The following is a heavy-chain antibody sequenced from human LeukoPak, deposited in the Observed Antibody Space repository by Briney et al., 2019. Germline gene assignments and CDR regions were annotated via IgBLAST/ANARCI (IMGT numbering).Heavy chain of an antibody. CDR2: IYPGDSDT. CDR3: ARRITMVRGVSLANWFDP. Sequence: PGESLKISCKGSGYSFTSYWIGWVRQMPGKGLEWMGIIYPGDSDTRYSPSFQGQVTISADKSISTAYLQWSSLKASDTAMYYCARRITMVRGVSLANWFDPWGQGTLVAVSS. V-gene: IGHV5-51*01. J-gene: IGHJ5*02. CDR1: GYSFTSYW. D-gene: IGHD3-10*01.